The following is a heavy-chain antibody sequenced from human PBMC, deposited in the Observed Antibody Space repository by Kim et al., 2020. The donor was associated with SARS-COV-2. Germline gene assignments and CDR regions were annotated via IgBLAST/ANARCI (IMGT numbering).Heavy chain of an antibody. CDR3: ARDLSGWYYY. Sequence: GGSLRLSCAASGFTFSSYSMNWVRQAPGKGLECVSSISSSSSYIYYADSVTGRFTISRDNAKNSLYLQMNSLRAEDTAVYYCARDLSGWYYYWGQGTLVTVSS. D-gene: IGHD6-19*01. V-gene: IGHV3-21*01. CDR1: GFTFSSYS. CDR2: ISSSSSYI. J-gene: IGHJ4*02.